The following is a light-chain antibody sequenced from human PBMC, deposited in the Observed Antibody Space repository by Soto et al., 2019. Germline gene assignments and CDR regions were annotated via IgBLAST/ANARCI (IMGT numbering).Light chain of an antibody. V-gene: IGLV1-44*01. CDR3: AAGDDSLNGLV. CDR1: SSNIGSNT. Sequence: QSVLTQPPSASGTPGQRVTISCSGSSSNIGSNTVNWYQQLPGTAPKLLIYNNNQRPSGVPDRFSGSKSGTSASLAISGLQSEDDADYYCAAGDDSLNGLVFGTGTKVTVL. J-gene: IGLJ1*01. CDR2: NNN.